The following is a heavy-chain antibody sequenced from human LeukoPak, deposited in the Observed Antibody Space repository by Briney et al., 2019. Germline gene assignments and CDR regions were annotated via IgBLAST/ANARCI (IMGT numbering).Heavy chain of an antibody. D-gene: IGHD3-10*01. CDR2: FDPEDGET. J-gene: IGHJ6*03. V-gene: IGHV1-24*01. CDR1: GGTFRSHA. CDR3: ARGRSSMVRGYYYYYMDV. Sequence: GASVKVSCKASGGTFRSHAISWVRQAPGKGVEWMGGFDPEDGETIYAQKFQGRVTMTEDTSTDTAYMELSSVTAADTAVYYCARGRSSMVRGYYYYYMDVWGKGTTVTVSS.